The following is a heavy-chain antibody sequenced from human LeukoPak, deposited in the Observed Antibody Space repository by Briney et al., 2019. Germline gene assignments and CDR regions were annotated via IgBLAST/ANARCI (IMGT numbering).Heavy chain of an antibody. CDR3: ARDLQNYYDSSGLPDY. V-gene: IGHV4-39*07. D-gene: IGHD3-22*01. CDR1: GGSISSSSYY. Sequence: PSETLSLTCTVSGGSISSSSYYWGWIRQPPGKGLEWIGSIYYSGSTYYNPSLKSRVTISVDKSKNQFSLKLSSVTAADTAVYYCARDLQNYYDSSGLPDYWGQGTLVTVSS. J-gene: IGHJ4*02. CDR2: IYYSGST.